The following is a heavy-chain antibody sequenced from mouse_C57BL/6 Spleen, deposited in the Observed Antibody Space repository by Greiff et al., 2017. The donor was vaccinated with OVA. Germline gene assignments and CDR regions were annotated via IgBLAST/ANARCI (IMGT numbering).Heavy chain of an antibody. D-gene: IGHD1-1*01. J-gene: IGHJ1*03. CDR3: ARRDYGSSYLWYFDV. Sequence: VQLKQSGAELVMPGASVKLSCKASGYTFTSYWMHWVKQRPGQGLEWIGEIDPSDSYTNYNQKFKGKSTLTVDKSSSTAYMQLSSLTSEDSAVYYCARRDYGSSYLWYFDVWGTGTTVTVSS. CDR1: GYTFTSYW. CDR2: IDPSDSYT. V-gene: IGHV1-69*01.